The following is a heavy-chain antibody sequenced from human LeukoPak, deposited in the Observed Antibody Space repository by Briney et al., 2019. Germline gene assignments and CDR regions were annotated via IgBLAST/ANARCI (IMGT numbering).Heavy chain of an antibody. Sequence: SISISSSYIYYAHSVKGRFTISRDNAKNSLYLQMNSLRAEDTAVYYCASDLYGGNPRGFDYWGQGTLVTVSS. CDR3: ASDLYGGNPRGFDY. V-gene: IGHV3-21*01. J-gene: IGHJ4*02. D-gene: IGHD4-23*01. CDR2: ISISSSYI.